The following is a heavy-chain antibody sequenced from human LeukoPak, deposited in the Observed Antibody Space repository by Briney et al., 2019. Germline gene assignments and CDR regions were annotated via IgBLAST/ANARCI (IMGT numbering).Heavy chain of an antibody. CDR3: TKDSVAAAGTAWFDP. CDR1: GFIFSTFD. CDR2: ISHNGDRI. J-gene: IGHJ5*02. V-gene: IGHV3-23*01. Sequence: GGSLRLSCAASGFIFSTFDMTWVRQSPGKGLEWVSGISHNGDRIYYADSVKGRFTISRDNSKNTLYLQMNSLRPEDTALYYCTKDSVAAAGTAWFDPWGQGTLVTVSS. D-gene: IGHD6-13*01.